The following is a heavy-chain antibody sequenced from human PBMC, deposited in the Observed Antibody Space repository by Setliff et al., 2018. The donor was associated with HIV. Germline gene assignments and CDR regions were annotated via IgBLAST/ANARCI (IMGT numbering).Heavy chain of an antibody. V-gene: IGHV1-69*10. CDR1: GGMFSNYA. Sequence: SVKVSCKASGGMFSNYAINWVRQAPGQGLEWMGGLTPVIGIAVYAQKFQGRVTITADESTSTAYMELSSLRSEDTAVYYCARAHSGSYYYYYYMDVWGKGTTVTVS. J-gene: IGHJ6*03. CDR3: ARAHSGSYYYYYYMDV. CDR2: LTPVIGIA. D-gene: IGHD1-26*01.